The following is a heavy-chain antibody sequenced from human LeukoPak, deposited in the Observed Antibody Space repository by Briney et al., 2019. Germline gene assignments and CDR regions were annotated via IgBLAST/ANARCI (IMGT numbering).Heavy chain of an antibody. CDR2: INPNSGGT. CDR1: GYTFTGYY. Sequence: ASVKVSCKASGYTFTGYYMHWVRQAPGQGLEWMGWINPNSGGTNYAQKFQGRVTMTRDTSISTAYMELSRLRSDDTAVYYCARAAGSWYLFDYWGQGTLVTVSS. CDR3: ARAAGSWYLFDY. J-gene: IGHJ4*02. V-gene: IGHV1-2*02. D-gene: IGHD6-13*01.